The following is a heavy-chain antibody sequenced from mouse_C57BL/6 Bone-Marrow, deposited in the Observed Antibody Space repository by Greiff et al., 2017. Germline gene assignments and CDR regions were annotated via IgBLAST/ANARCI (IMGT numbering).Heavy chain of an antibody. D-gene: IGHD2-5*01. CDR3: ARGAIVRRIFAY. CDR1: GYTFTSYW. Sequence: QVQLQQPGTELVKPGASVKLSCKASGYTFTSYWMHWVKQRPGQGLEWIGNINPSNGGTNYNEKFKSKDTLTVDKSSSTAYMQLSSLTSEDSAVYYCARGAIVRRIFAYWGQGTLVTVSA. J-gene: IGHJ3*01. V-gene: IGHV1-53*01. CDR2: INPSNGGT.